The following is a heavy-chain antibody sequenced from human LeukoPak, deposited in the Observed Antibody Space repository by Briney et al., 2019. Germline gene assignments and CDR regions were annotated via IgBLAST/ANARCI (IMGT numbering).Heavy chain of an antibody. CDR3: AREKEGYCSSTSCYDYPYYGMDV. CDR2: IDPSGGST. D-gene: IGHD2-2*01. Sequence: ASVKVSCKAPGYTFTSYYMYWVRQAPGQGLEWMGIIDPSGGSTSYAQKFQGRVTMTRDTSTSTVYMELSSLRSEDTAVYYCAREKEGYCSSTSCYDYPYYGMDVWGQGTTVTVSS. CDR1: GYTFTSYY. J-gene: IGHJ6*02. V-gene: IGHV1-46*01.